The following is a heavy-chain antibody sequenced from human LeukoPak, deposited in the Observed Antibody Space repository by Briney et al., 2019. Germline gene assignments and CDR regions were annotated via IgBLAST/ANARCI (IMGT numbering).Heavy chain of an antibody. J-gene: IGHJ4*02. Sequence: SATLSVTRGVPLDSITSSTYYWGWIRHPPRKGLEWIGSLYYSGSTYYNPSLKSRVTFSVDTSKNQFSLNLSSVTAADTAVYYCAVSQRFAEPPGDWGQGTLVTVSS. CDR1: LDSITSSTYY. CDR2: LYYSGST. D-gene: IGHD1-14*01. V-gene: IGHV4-39*01. CDR3: AVSQRFAEPPGD.